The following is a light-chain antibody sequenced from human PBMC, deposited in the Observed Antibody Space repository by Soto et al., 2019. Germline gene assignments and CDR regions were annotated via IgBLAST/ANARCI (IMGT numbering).Light chain of an antibody. CDR3: QQYQTWPRT. V-gene: IGKV3-15*01. CDR2: EAS. CDR1: QRLVSN. Sequence: EIVMTQSPATLSVSPGERATLSCRASQRLVSNLAWFQHKPGQAPRLLLYEASTRPTGVPARFSGSGSRTDFTLTISGLQSEDAAMYYCQQYQTWPRTFGRGTKVEVK. J-gene: IGKJ1*01.